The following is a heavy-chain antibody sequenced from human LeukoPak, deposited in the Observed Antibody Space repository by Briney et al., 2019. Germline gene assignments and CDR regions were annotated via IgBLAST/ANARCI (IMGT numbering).Heavy chain of an antibody. J-gene: IGHJ4*02. V-gene: IGHV4-39*01. CDR1: GGSISSGAYY. Sequence: PSETLSLTCTVSGGSISSGAYYWGWIRQPPGKGLEWIGGIYYSGSTYYNPSLKSRVTISVDTSKNQFSLKLSSVTAADTAVYYCARLGPFIEKTRRDGYFWGQGTLVTVSS. CDR2: IYYSGST. D-gene: IGHD5-24*01. CDR3: ARLGPFIEKTRRDGYF.